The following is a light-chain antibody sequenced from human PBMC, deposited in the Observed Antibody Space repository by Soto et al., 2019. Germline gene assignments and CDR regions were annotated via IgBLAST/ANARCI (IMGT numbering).Light chain of an antibody. CDR2: GTS. CDR3: QQYGSSPWT. Sequence: ETVLTQSPGSLSLSLGDRATLSCRASQTVSNSYLAWYQQKPGQAPRLLIYGTSSRATGIPDRFSGSGSGTYFTLTINRLEPEDFVIYYCQQYGSSPWTFGQGTKVEIK. CDR1: QTVSNSY. J-gene: IGKJ1*01. V-gene: IGKV3-20*01.